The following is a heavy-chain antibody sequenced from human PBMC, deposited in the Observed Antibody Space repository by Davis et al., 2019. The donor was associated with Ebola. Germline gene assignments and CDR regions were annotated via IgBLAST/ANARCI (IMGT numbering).Heavy chain of an antibody. D-gene: IGHD4-17*01. CDR1: GFTFSSYA. CDR3: AKVTARIDYGDSLIYYYYGLDV. Sequence: PGGSLRLSCAASGFTFSSYAMHWVRQAPGKGLEWVAVISYDGSKKYYGDSVEGRFTISRDNSRNILYLQMNSLRDDDTALYYCAKVTARIDYGDSLIYYYYGLDVWGQGTTVTVSS. CDR2: ISYDGSKK. J-gene: IGHJ6*02. V-gene: IGHV3-30*04.